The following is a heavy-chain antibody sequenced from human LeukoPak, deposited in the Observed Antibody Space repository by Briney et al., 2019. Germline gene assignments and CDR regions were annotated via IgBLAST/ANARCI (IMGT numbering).Heavy chain of an antibody. CDR3: ARIARRGYSYGYSDY. CDR2: IYPGDSDT. J-gene: IGHJ4*02. D-gene: IGHD5-18*01. V-gene: IGHV5-51*01. Sequence: GESLKISCKGSGYSFTSYWIGWVRQMPGKGLEWMGIIYPGDSDTRYSPSFQGQVTISADRSISTAYLQWSSLKASDTAMYYCARIARRGYSYGYSDYWGQGTLVTVSS. CDR1: GYSFTSYW.